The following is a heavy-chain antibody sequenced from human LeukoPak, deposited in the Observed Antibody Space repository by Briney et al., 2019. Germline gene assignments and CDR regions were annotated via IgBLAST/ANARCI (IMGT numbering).Heavy chain of an antibody. CDR2: INEDGREK. J-gene: IGHJ5*02. V-gene: IGHV3-7*01. CDR3: ARDSGTLGP. Sequence: PGRSLRLSCAASGFTLSSFWISWAPQTPGKGLEWVANINEDGREKYYEDSVKGRFTISRDNAKNSLNLEVNGLIAEDTAVYYCARDSGTLGPWGQGTLVTVSS. CDR1: GFTLSSFW. D-gene: IGHD1-26*01.